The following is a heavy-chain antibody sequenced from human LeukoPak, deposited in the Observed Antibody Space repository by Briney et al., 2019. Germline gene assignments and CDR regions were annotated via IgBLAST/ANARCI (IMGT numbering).Heavy chain of an antibody. V-gene: IGHV4-39*07. J-gene: IGHJ3*02. D-gene: IGHD1-26*01. CDR1: GGSISSSSYY. CDR2: IYYSGST. CDR3: ARGKNLVPRDI. Sequence: SGTLSLTCTVSGGSISSSSYYWGWIRQPPGKGLEWIGSIYYSGSTYYNPSLKSRVTISVDTSKNQFSLKLSSVTAADTAVYYCARGKNLVPRDIWGQGTMVTVSS.